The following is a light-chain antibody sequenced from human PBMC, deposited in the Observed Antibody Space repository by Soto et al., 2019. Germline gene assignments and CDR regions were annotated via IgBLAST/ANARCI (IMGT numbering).Light chain of an antibody. V-gene: IGLV2-14*01. CDR2: DVN. CDR1: SRDIGASNY. J-gene: IGLJ1*01. CDR3: YSWNSNSDTHYV. Sequence: QSALAQPASVSGSPGQSITISCTGTSRDIGASNYVSWYQQHPGQAPKLMISDVNNRPSGISDRFSGSKSGNTASLTISGLQAEDEADYYCYSWNSNSDTHYVFGTGTKLTVL.